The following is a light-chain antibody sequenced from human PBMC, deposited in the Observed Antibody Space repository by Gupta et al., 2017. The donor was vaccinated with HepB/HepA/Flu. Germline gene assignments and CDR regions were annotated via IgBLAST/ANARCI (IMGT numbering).Light chain of an antibody. CDR1: QSVSSY. J-gene: IGKJ4*01. V-gene: IGKV3-11*01. CDR3: QQRSNWLT. CDR2: DAS. Sequence: EIVLTQSPATLSLSPGERATLSCRASQSVSSYLAWYQQKPGQAHRLLIYDASNRATGIPARFSGSGSGTDFTITISSLEPEDFAVYYCQQRSNWLTFGGGTKVEIK.